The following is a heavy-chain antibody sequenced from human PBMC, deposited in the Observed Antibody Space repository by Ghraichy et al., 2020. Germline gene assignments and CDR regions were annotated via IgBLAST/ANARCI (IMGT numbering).Heavy chain of an antibody. V-gene: IGHV3-30*01. J-gene: IGHJ5*02. Sequence: LTCEVSGFIFNSYSMHWVRQAPGKGLEWLAVVSYDGSNKYYADSLKGRFTISRDNSKNTLYLQMNSLKAEETAVYYCARGSTSGWSRWFDPWGQGTLVTVSS. CDR3: ARGSTSGWSRWFDP. CDR1: GFIFNSYS. CDR2: VSYDGSNK. D-gene: IGHD6-19*01.